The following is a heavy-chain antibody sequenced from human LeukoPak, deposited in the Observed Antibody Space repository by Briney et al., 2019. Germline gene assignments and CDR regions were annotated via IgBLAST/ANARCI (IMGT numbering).Heavy chain of an antibody. CDR3: AGSSSSYYYYYMDV. CDR2: ISSSSSYI. J-gene: IGHJ6*03. CDR1: GFTFSSYS. Sequence: GGSLRLSCAASGFTFSSYSMNWVRQAPGKGLEWVSSISSSSSYIYYADSVKGRFTISRDNAKNSLYLQMNSLRAGDTAVYYCAGSSSSYYYYYMDVWGKGTTVTVSS. D-gene: IGHD6-6*01. V-gene: IGHV3-21*01.